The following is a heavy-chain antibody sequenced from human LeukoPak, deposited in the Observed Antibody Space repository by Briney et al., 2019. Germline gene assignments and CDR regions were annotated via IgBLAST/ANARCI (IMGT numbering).Heavy chain of an antibody. V-gene: IGHV4-39*07. CDR1: GGSISSSSYY. D-gene: IGHD3-3*01. CDR3: AGREGYDFWSGYYLDY. CDR2: IYYSGST. J-gene: IGHJ4*02. Sequence: PSETLSLTCTVSGGSISSSSYYWGWIRQPPGKGLEWIGSIYYSGSTYYNPSLKSRVTISVDTSKNQFSLKLSSVTAADTAVYYCAGREGYDFWSGYYLDYWGQGTLVTVSS.